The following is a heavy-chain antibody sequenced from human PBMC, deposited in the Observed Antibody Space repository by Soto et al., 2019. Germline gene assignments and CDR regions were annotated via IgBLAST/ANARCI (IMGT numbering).Heavy chain of an antibody. Sequence: EVQLLESGGGLVQPGGSLRLSCAASGFTFSSYAMSWVRQAPGKGLEWVSTISGSGGSTYYTDSVKGRFTISRDKSRSTLYVQITSLRAEDTAVYYCAKGSTGGSGDGGWFDPWGQGTLVTVSS. D-gene: IGHD2-21*01. CDR2: ISGSGGST. J-gene: IGHJ5*02. V-gene: IGHV3-23*01. CDR3: AKGSTGGSGDGGWFDP. CDR1: GFTFSSYA.